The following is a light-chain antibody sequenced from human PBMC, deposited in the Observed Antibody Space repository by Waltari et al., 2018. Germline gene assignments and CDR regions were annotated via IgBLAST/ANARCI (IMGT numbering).Light chain of an antibody. CDR1: RFNIRSNA. CDR3: AAWDDSLNGHWV. Sequence: QSVLTQPPSASGTPGQRVTISCSGSRFNIRSNAVNWYQQLPGTAPKLLIYSNDQWPSGVPDRFSGSKSGTSASLAISGLQSEDEADYYCAAWDDSLNGHWVFGGGTKLTVL. CDR2: SND. J-gene: IGLJ3*02. V-gene: IGLV1-44*01.